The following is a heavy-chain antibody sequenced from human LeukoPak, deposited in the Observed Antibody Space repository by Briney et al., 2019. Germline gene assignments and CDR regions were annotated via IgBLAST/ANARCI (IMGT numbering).Heavy chain of an antibody. Sequence: SQTLSLTCTVSGGSISSGDYYWSWIRQPPGKGLEWIGEINHSGSANYNPSLKSRVTISVDTSKNQFSLKPSSVTAADTAVYYCARPSGVYAFFNYWGQGTLVTVSS. CDR1: GGSISSGDYY. CDR2: INHSGSA. D-gene: IGHD2-8*01. V-gene: IGHV4-30-4*01. J-gene: IGHJ4*02. CDR3: ARPSGVYAFFNY.